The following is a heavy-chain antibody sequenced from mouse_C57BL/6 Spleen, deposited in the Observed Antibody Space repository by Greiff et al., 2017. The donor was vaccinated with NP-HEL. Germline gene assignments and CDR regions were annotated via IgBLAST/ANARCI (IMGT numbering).Heavy chain of an antibody. D-gene: IGHD3-2*02. CDR2: IYPRSGNT. CDR1: GYTFTSYG. V-gene: IGHV1-81*01. J-gene: IGHJ4*01. CDR3: ARGQLRPDYAMDY. Sequence: VQLQESGAELARPGASVKLSCKASGYTFTSYGISWVKQRTGQGLEWIGEIYPRSGNTYYNEKFKGKATLTAEKSSSTAYMELRSLTSEDSAVYFCARGQLRPDYAMDYWGQGTSVTVSS.